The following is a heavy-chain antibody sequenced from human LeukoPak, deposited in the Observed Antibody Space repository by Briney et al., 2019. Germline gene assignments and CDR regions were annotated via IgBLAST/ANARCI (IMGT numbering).Heavy chain of an antibody. V-gene: IGHV3-23*01. CDR2: ISGSGGST. CDR3: AKIVVVVAATHDAFDI. J-gene: IGHJ3*02. CDR1: GFTFSSYA. Sequence: GGSLRLSCAASGFTFSSYAMSWVRQAPGKGLEWVSAISGSGGSTYYADSVKGRFTISRDNSKNTLYLQMNSLRAEDTAVYYCAKIVVVVAATHDAFDIWGQGKMVTVSS. D-gene: IGHD2-15*01.